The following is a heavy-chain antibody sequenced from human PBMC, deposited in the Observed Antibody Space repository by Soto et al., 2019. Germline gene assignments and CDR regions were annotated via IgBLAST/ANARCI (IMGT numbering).Heavy chain of an antibody. V-gene: IGHV3-15*01. Sequence: GGSLRLSCAASGFTFSNAWMFWVRQAPGKGLEWVGRIKGKTDGGTTDYVAPVKGRFTISRDDSKNTVYLQMNSLKTEDTAVYYCTTRTFYYDSSGYYCAYWGQGTLVTVSS. CDR2: IKGKTDGGTT. J-gene: IGHJ4*02. D-gene: IGHD3-22*01. CDR3: TTRTFYYDSSGYYCAY. CDR1: GFTFSNAW.